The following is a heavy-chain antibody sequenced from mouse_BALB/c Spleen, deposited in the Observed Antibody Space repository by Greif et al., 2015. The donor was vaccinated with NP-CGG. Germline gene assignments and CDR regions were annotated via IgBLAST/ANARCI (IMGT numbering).Heavy chain of an antibody. D-gene: IGHD2-2*01. V-gene: IGHV1-7*01. CDR2: INPSTGYT. J-gene: IGHJ2*01. CDR3: ARRDGSDGFDY. CDR1: GYTFTSYW. Sequence: QVQLKESGAELAKPGASVKMSCKASGYTFTSYWMHWVKQRPGQGLEWIGYINPSTGYTEYNQKSKDKATLTADKSSSTAYMQLSSLTSEDSAVYYCARRDGSDGFDYWGQGTTLTVSS.